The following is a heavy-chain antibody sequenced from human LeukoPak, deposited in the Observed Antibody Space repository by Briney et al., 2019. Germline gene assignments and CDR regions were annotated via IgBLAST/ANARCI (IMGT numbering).Heavy chain of an antibody. V-gene: IGHV3-53*01. J-gene: IGHJ4*02. CDR1: GFTVSSNY. CDR2: IYSGGST. Sequence: GGSLRLSCAASGFTVSSNYMSWVRQAPGKGLEWVSVIYSGGSTYYADSVKGRFTISRDNSKNTLYLQMNSLRAEDTAVYYCATEFGELLEAVDYWGQGTLVTVSS. D-gene: IGHD3-10*01. CDR3: ATEFGELLEAVDY.